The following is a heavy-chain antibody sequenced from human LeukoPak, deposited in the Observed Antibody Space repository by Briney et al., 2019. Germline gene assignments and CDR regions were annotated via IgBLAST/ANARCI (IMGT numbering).Heavy chain of an antibody. CDR1: GYTFTGYY. D-gene: IGHD6-13*01. V-gene: IGHV1-2*02. CDR2: INPNSGGT. J-gene: IGHJ4*02. Sequence: GASVKVSCKASGYTFTGYYMHWVRQAPGQGLEWMGWINPNSGGTNYAQKFQGRVTMTRDASISTAYMELSRLRSDDTAVYYCARDYLKSAAGRSVFSYWGQGTLVTVSS. CDR3: ARDYLKSAAGRSVFSY.